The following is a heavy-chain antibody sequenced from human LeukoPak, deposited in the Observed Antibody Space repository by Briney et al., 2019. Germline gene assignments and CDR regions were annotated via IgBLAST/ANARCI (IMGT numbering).Heavy chain of an antibody. V-gene: IGHV3-30*18. D-gene: IGHD5-18*01. J-gene: IGHJ6*03. Sequence: PGGSLRLSCAASGFTFSSYGMHWVRQAPGKGLEWVAVISYDGSNKYYADSVKGRFTISRDNSKNTLYLQMNSLRAEDTAVYYCAKTAMVYYYYYMDVWGKGTTVTVSS. CDR1: GFTFSSYG. CDR2: ISYDGSNK. CDR3: AKTAMVYYYYYMDV.